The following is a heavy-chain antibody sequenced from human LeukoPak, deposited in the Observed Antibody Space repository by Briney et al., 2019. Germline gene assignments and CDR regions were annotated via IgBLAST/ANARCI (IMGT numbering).Heavy chain of an antibody. D-gene: IGHD3-10*01. CDR3: ASEDDGGGSGSRFGY. V-gene: IGHV4-38-2*02. Sequence: SETLSLTCTVSAYSISSGFYWGWIRQPPGKGLEWIGSIYHSGSTNYNPSLKSRVTISVDTSKNQFSLKLSSVTAADTAVYYCASEDDGGGSGSRFGYWGQGTLVTVSS. J-gene: IGHJ4*02. CDR1: AYSISSGFY. CDR2: IYHSGST.